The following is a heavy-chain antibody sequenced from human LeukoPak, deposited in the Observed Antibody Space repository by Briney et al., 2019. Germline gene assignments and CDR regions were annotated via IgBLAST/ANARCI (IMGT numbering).Heavy chain of an antibody. CDR3: ARVMNDYVWGSYRPNWFDP. J-gene: IGHJ5*02. D-gene: IGHD3-16*02. CDR2: INPNSGGT. Sequence: ASVKVSCKASGYTFTGYYMHWVRQAPGQGLEWMGWINPNSGGTNYAQKFQGRVTMTRDTSISTAYMELSRLRSDDTAVYYCARVMNDYVWGSYRPNWFDPWGQGTLVTVSS. V-gene: IGHV1-2*02. CDR1: GYTFTGYY.